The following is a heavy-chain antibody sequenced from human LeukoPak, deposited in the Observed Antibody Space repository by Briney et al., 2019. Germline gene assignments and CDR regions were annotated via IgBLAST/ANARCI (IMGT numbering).Heavy chain of an antibody. CDR3: ASGWYYYFDY. D-gene: IGHD2-15*01. CDR2: IYHSGST. V-gene: IGHV4-38-2*02. Sequence: SETLSLTCTVSGYSISSGYYWGWIRQPPGKGLEWIGSIYHSGSTYYNPSLKSRVTISVDTSKNQFSLKLSSVTAADTAVYYCASGWYYYFDYWGQGTLVTVSS. CDR1: GYSISSGYY. J-gene: IGHJ4*02.